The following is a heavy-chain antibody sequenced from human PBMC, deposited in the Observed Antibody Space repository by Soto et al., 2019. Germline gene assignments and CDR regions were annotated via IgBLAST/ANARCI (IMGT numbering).Heavy chain of an antibody. D-gene: IGHD1-7*01. CDR2: IYRTGST. V-gene: IGHV4-4*02. CDR1: GGSFTSNNW. CDR3: ASRDPGTSVDY. Sequence: PSETLSLTCAVSGGSFTSNNWWTWVRQPPGQGLEWIGEIYRTGSTNYNPSLKSRVTISLDKSENQFSLKVTSLTAADTAVYYCASRDPGTSVDYWGQGTLVTVSS. J-gene: IGHJ4*02.